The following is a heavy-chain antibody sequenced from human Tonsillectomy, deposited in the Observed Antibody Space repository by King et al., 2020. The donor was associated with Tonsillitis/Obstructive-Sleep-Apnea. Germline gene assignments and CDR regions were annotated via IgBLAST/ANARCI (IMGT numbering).Heavy chain of an antibody. J-gene: IGHJ6*03. Sequence: VQLQESGPGLVKPSETLSITCTVSGGSISSYYWSWLRQPPGKGLEWIGYIYYSGSTNYNPSLKSRVTISVDTSKNQFSMNLSSVTAANTAVYYCARLVVTTGAVNYYYYMDVCGKGTTVTVSS. V-gene: IGHV4-59*01. CDR2: IYYSGST. CDR1: GGSISSYY. CDR3: ARLVVTTGAVNYYYYMDV. D-gene: IGHD4-11*01.